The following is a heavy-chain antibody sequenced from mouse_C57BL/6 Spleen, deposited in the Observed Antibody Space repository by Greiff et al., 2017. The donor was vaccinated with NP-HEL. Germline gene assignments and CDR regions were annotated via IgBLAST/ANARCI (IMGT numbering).Heavy chain of an antibody. CDR1: GYTFTDYY. V-gene: IGHV1-26*01. CDR2: INPNNGGT. D-gene: IGHD2-4*01. CDR3: EGFDSSYLAS. Sequence: EVQLQQSGPELVKPGASVKISCKASGYTFTDYYMNWVKQSHGKSLEWIGDINPNNGGTSYNQKFKGKATLTVDKSSSTAYMEPRSLTSEDSAFYYFEGFDSSYLASWAQGTPPTVSS. J-gene: IGHJ2*01.